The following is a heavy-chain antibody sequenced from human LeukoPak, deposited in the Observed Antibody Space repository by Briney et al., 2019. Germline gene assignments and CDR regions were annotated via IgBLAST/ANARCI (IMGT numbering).Heavy chain of an antibody. CDR2: IYYSGST. Sequence: PSETLSLTCTVSGGSISSYYWSWIRQPPGKGLEWIGYIYYSGSTNYNPSLKSRVTISVDTSKNQFSLKLSSVTAADTAVYYCAREVGSGYDSYYYMDVWGKGTTVTVSS. V-gene: IGHV4-59*01. CDR1: GGSISSYY. J-gene: IGHJ6*03. D-gene: IGHD5-12*01. CDR3: AREVGSGYDSYYYMDV.